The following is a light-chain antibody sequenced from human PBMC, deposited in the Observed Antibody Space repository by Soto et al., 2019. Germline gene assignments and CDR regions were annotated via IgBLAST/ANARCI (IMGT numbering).Light chain of an antibody. Sequence: QSALTQPPSASGSPGQSVAISCTGTSSDVGGYHYVSWYQQHPGKAPKLMIYDVTKRPSGVPDRFSGSKSGNTASLTVSGLQAEDEADYYCSSYARNRDILFGGGTQLTVL. CDR2: DVT. CDR3: SSYARNRDIL. V-gene: IGLV2-8*01. CDR1: SSDVGGYHY. J-gene: IGLJ2*01.